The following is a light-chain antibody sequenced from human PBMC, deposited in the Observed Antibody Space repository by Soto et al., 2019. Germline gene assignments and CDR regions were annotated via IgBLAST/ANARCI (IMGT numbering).Light chain of an antibody. V-gene: IGLV4-69*02. CDR1: SGHSNYA. Sequence: QAVVTQSTSASASLGASVNLTCTLSSGHSNYAIAWHQQQPEKGPRYFMNVNSDGSHTKGDGIPDRFSGSSSGADRYLTIPSLQSEDEADYYCQTWGTGIPVFGGGTKLTVL. J-gene: IGLJ3*02. CDR2: VNSDGSH. CDR3: QTWGTGIPV.